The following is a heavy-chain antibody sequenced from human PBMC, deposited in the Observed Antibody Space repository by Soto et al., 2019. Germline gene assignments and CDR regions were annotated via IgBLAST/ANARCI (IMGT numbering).Heavy chain of an antibody. CDR3: ARRSQQLVRTGWFDP. J-gene: IGHJ5*02. V-gene: IGHV1-3*01. CDR2: INAGNGNT. D-gene: IGHD6-6*01. Sequence: ASVKVSCKASGYTFTSYAMHWVRQAPGQRLEWMGWINAGNGNTKYSQKFQGRVTITRDTSASTAYMELSSLRSEDTAVYYCARRSQQLVRTGWFDPWGQGTLVTVSS. CDR1: GYTFTSYA.